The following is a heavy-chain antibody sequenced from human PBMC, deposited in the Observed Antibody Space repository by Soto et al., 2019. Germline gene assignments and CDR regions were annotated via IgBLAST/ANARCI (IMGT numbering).Heavy chain of an antibody. CDR1: GFTFSSYG. CDR3: ATPHGSSWEEYFLH. CDR2: ISYDGSNK. J-gene: IGHJ1*01. V-gene: IGHV3-30*03. D-gene: IGHD6-13*01. Sequence: QVQLVESGGGVVQPGRSLRLSCAASGFTFSSYGMHWVRQAPGKGLEWVAVISYDGSNKYYADSVKGRFTISRDNSKNTLYLHMNSLRADDTAVYYCATPHGSSWEEYFLHWGQGTLVTVSS.